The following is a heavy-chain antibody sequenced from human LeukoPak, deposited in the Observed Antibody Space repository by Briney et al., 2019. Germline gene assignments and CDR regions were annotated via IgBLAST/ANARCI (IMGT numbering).Heavy chain of an antibody. Sequence: SVKVSCKASGGTFSSYAISWVRQAPGQGLEWMGGIIPIFGTANYAQKFQGRVTITADESTSTAYMELSSLRSEDTAVYYCASSRHGYFGMGVDYWGQGTLVTVSS. D-gene: IGHD3-9*01. CDR1: GGTFSSYA. CDR2: IIPIFGTA. V-gene: IGHV1-69*13. CDR3: ASSRHGYFGMGVDY. J-gene: IGHJ4*02.